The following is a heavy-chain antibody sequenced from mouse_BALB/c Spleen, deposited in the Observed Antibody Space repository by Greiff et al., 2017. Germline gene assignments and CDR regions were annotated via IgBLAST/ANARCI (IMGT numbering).Heavy chain of an antibody. D-gene: IGHD2-10*01. CDR3: ASFLAYYGNYGYAMDY. J-gene: IGHJ4*01. V-gene: IGHV1S81*02. CDR1: GYTFTSYW. CDR2: INPSNGRT. Sequence: QVQLQQPGAELVKPGASVKLSCKASGYTFTSYWMHWVKQRPGQGLEWIGEINPSNGRTNYNEKFKSKATLTVDKSSSTAYMQLSSLTSEDSAVYYCASFLAYYGNYGYAMDYWGQGTSVTVSS.